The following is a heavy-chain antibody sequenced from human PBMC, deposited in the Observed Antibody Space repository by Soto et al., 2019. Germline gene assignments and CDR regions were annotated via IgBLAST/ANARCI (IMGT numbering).Heavy chain of an antibody. CDR2: IYPGDSDT. J-gene: IGHJ4*02. CDR3: ARRRDDNSGYYLQY. CDR1: GYSFSNYW. D-gene: IGHD3-22*01. Sequence: PGESLKISCKGSGYSFSNYWIAWVRQMPGKGLEWMGIIYPGDSDTRYSPSFQGQVTISADKSISTAYMQWTSLKASDTAMYYCARRRDDNSGYYLQYWGQGTPVTVSS. V-gene: IGHV5-51*01.